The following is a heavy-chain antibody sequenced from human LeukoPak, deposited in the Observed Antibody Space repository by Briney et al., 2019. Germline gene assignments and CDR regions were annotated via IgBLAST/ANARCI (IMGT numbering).Heavy chain of an antibody. J-gene: IGHJ4*02. D-gene: IGHD3-22*01. CDR2: IIPIFGTA. CDR1: GGTFSCYA. V-gene: IGHV1-69*05. CDR3: ARAYYYDSSGWSFDY. Sequence: SVKVSCKASGGTFSCYAISWVRQAPGQGLEWMGRIIPIFGTANYAQKFQGRVTITTDESTSTAYMELSSLRSEDTAVYYCARAYYYDSSGWSFDYWGQGTLVTVSS.